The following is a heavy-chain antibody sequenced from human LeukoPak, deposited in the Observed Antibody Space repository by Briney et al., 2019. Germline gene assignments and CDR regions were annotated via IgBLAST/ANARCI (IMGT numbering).Heavy chain of an antibody. CDR2: IQTSGKT. CDR3: VRDVGTSYAFDI. V-gene: IGHV4-4*07. D-gene: IGHD1-1*01. CDR1: GGSITYYY. Sequence: SENLSLTCSVSGGSITYYYWSWIRQPAGKGLGWIGRIQTSGKTNYNPSLKSRVTMSVDTSKNQFSLKLSSVTAADTAVYYCVRDVGTSYAFDIWGQGTMVIVSS. J-gene: IGHJ3*02.